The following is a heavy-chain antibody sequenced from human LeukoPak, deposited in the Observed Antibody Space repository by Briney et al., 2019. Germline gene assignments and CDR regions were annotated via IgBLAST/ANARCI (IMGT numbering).Heavy chain of an antibody. D-gene: IGHD6-13*01. CDR1: GGSINSYY. J-gene: IGHJ4*02. V-gene: IGHV4-59*01. CDR2: IFSSGST. CDR3: ARSPITAAGEVDY. Sequence: KPSETLSLTCTVSGGSINSYYWSWIRQPPGKGLEWIGYIFSSGSTNYNPSLKSRVTISVDTSKNHFSLKLSSVTAADSAVYYCARSPITAAGEVDYWGQGALVTVSS.